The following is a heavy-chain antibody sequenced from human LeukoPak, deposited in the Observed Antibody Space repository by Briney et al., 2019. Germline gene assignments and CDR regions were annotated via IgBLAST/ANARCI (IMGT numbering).Heavy chain of an antibody. Sequence: PSETLSLTCSVSGGSITDSYWSWIRQPPGKGLEWIGYIFYTGDTNSNPSLKSRVTVSLDTSKNQFSLRLTSVTAADTAAYYCARHPFATPFDYWGLGILVTVSS. J-gene: IGHJ4*02. D-gene: IGHD2-15*01. V-gene: IGHV4-59*08. CDR2: IFYTGDT. CDR1: GGSITDSY. CDR3: ARHPFATPFDY.